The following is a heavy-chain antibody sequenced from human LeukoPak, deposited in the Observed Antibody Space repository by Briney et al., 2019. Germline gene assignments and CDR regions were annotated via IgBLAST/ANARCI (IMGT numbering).Heavy chain of an antibody. CDR1: GYTFTSYA. J-gene: IGHJ5*02. V-gene: IGHV1-3*01. CDR3: ARAEEQQLGYNWFDP. CDR2: INAGNGNT. Sequence: GASVKVSCKASGYTFTSYAMHWVRQAPGQRLEWMGWINAGNGNTKYSQKFQGRVTITRDTSASTAYMELSSLRSEDTAVYYCARAEEQQLGYNWFDPWGQGTLVTVSS. D-gene: IGHD6-13*01.